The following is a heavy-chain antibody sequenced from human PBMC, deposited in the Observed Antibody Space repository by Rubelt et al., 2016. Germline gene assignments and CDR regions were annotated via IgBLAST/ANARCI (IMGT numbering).Heavy chain of an antibody. Sequence: QLQLQESGPGLVKPSETLSLTCTVSGGSISSSSFYWGWIRQPPGKGLEWIGTIYYTGSTYYNTSLQSRVTIPVDTSKNQFSLKPSALTAADTAVYYCARHVYEDGSGSYFDLWGRGTLVTVAS. CDR1: GGSISSSSFY. J-gene: IGHJ2*01. CDR2: IYYTGST. V-gene: IGHV4-39*01. CDR3: ARHVYEDGSGSYFDL. D-gene: IGHD3-10*01.